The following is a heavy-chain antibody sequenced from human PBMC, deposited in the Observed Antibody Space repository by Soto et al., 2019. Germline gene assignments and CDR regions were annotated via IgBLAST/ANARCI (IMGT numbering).Heavy chain of an antibody. V-gene: IGHV3-53*01. CDR2: IYSEGTP. J-gene: IGHJ6*02. Sequence: GSLRLSCAASGFTVGSNYVSWVRQAPGKGLEWVSVIYSEGTPYYADSVKGRFTISRENSNNTLYLHMNNLRAEDTAVYYCARSTYYDILTGSYYYYAMDVWGQGTTVTVSS. D-gene: IGHD3-9*01. CDR3: ARSTYYDILTGSYYYYAMDV. CDR1: GFTVGSNY.